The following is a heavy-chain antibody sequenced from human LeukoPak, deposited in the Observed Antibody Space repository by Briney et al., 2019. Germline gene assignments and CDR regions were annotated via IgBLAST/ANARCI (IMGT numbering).Heavy chain of an antibody. CDR3: AEDLRQVPAAGNSFDI. J-gene: IGHJ3*02. CDR2: VSGSGGST. Sequence: GGSLRLSCAASGFTFSSYAMSWVRQAPGKGLEWVSAVSGSGGSTYYADSVKGRFTISRDNSKNTLYLQMNSLRSEDTAVYYCAEDLRQVPAAGNSFDIWGQGTMVTVSS. D-gene: IGHD2-2*01. V-gene: IGHV3-23*01. CDR1: GFTFSSYA.